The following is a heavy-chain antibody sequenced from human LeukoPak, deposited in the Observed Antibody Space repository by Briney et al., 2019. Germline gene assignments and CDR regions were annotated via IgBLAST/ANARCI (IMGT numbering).Heavy chain of an antibody. CDR1: GFTFSTYA. V-gene: IGHV3-23*01. CDR3: AKDRFGSSWTPDAFDI. D-gene: IGHD6-13*01. J-gene: IGHJ3*02. Sequence: GGSLRLSCAASGFTFSTYAMSWVRQAPGKGLEWVSAISGSGGSTYYADSVKGRFTISRDNSKNTLYLQMNSLRAEDTAVYYCAKDRFGSSWTPDAFDIWGQGTMVTVSS. CDR2: ISGSGGST.